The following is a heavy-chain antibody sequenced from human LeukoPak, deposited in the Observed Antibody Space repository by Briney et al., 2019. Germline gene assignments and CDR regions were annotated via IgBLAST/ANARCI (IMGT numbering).Heavy chain of an antibody. D-gene: IGHD3-10*01. J-gene: IGHJ4*02. CDR1: GFTFSSYE. CDR2: ISSSGSTI. CDR3: ATPGWGSGTDPFDY. Sequence: PGGSLRLSCAASGFTFSSYEMNWVRQAPGKGLEWVSYISSSGSTIYYADSVKGRFTISRDNAKNSLYLQMNSLIAEDTAVYYCATPGWGSGTDPFDYWGQGTLVTVSS. V-gene: IGHV3-48*03.